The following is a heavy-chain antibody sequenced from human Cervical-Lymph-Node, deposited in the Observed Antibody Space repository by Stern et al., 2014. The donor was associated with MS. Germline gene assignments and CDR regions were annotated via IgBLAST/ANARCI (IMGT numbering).Heavy chain of an antibody. J-gene: IGHJ3*02. CDR2: MYGDGDK. CDR1: GFSLRTNGVA. D-gene: IGHD5/OR15-5a*01. V-gene: IGHV2-5*02. Sequence: QIPLKESGPTLVKPTETLRLTCTFSGFSLRTNGVAVGWIRQTPGQALGFLALMYGDGDKRYNPSLKRRLTITTDTSQSQVVLKMNSLDPVDTATYYCVDGPPGVFLEDAFDIWGQGTMVTISS. CDR3: VDGPPGVFLEDAFDI.